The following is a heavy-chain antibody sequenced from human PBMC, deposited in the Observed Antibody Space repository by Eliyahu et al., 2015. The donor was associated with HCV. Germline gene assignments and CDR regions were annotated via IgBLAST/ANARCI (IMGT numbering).Heavy chain of an antibody. CDR3: ARARPLYCSSTSCYHYYYYGMDV. J-gene: IGHJ6*02. Sequence: EVKKPGSSVKVSCKASGGTFSSYAISWVRQAPGQGLEWMGGIIPIFGTANYAQKFQGRVTITADKSTSTAYMELSSLRSEDTAVYYCARARPLYCSSTSCYHYYYYGMDVWGQGTTVTVSS. D-gene: IGHD2-2*01. CDR1: GGTFSSYA. CDR2: IIPIFGTA. V-gene: IGHV1-69*06.